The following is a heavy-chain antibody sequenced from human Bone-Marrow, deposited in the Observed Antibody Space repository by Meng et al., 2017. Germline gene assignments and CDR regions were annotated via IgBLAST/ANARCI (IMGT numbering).Heavy chain of an antibody. J-gene: IGHJ4*02. V-gene: IGHV3-15*01. CDR1: GFTFSNAW. Sequence: GGSLRLSCAASGFTFSNAWMSWVRQAPGKGLEWVGRIKSKTDGGTTDYAAPVKGRFTISRDDSKNTLYLQMNSLKTEDTAMYYCTTDCSGGSCYSEVDYFDYWGQGTLVTVSS. CDR2: IKSKTDGGTT. D-gene: IGHD2-15*01. CDR3: TTDCSGGSCYSEVDYFDY.